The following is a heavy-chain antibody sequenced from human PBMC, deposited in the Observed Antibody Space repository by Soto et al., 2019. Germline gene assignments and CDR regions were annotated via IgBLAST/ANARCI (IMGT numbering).Heavy chain of an antibody. V-gene: IGHV3-30*04. CDR2: ISYDGSNK. J-gene: IGHJ3*02. CDR3: ARDENYDSPDAFDI. CDR1: GFTFSSYA. D-gene: IGHD3-22*01. Sequence: GGSLRLSCAASGFTFSSYAMHWVRQAPGKGLEWVAVISYDGSNKYYADSVKGRFTISRDNSKNTLYLQMNSLRAEDTAVYYCARDENYDSPDAFDIWGQGTMVTVSS.